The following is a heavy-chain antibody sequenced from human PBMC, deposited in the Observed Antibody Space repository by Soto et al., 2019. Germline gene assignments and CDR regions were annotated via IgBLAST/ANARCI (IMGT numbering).Heavy chain of an antibody. CDR3: ARDSGRYSSSWFPIFDY. CDR2: IYSGGST. Sequence: GGPLRLSCAASGFTVSSNYMSWVRQAPGKGLEWVSVIYSGGSTYYADSVKGRFTISRDNSKNTLYLQMNSLRAEDTAVYYCARDSGRYSSSWFPIFDYWGQGTLVTVSS. V-gene: IGHV3-53*01. D-gene: IGHD6-13*01. CDR1: GFTVSSNY. J-gene: IGHJ4*02.